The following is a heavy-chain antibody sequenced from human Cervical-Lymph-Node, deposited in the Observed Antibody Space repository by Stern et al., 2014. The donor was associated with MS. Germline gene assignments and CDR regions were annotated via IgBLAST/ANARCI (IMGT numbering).Heavy chain of an antibody. J-gene: IGHJ3*02. CDR2: IYYTGSS. CDR1: GGSISNSRYY. D-gene: IGHD6-19*01. CDR3: ARPIGAQGVAVTDAFDI. Sequence: QVQLQESGPGLVKPSETLSLTCTVSGGSISNSRYYWGWIRQTPGRGLEWIGSIYYTGSSYYNPSLKSRVTISIDTSRNQFSLMLSSVTAADTAVYYCARPIGAQGVAVTDAFDIWGQGTLVTVSS. V-gene: IGHV4-39*01.